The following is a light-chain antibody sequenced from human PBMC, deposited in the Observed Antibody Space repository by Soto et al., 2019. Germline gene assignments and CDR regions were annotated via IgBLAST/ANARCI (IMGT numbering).Light chain of an antibody. CDR2: AAS. CDR1: QTINIF. CDR3: QQSYSTPIT. J-gene: IGKJ1*01. V-gene: IGKV1-39*01. Sequence: DIQMTQSPSTLSASVGDRVTITCRASQTINIFLKWYQQKPGKAPMLLIYAASNLQSGVPSRFSGSGSGTDFTLTINSLQPEDFATYYCQQSYSTPITFGQGTKVDIK.